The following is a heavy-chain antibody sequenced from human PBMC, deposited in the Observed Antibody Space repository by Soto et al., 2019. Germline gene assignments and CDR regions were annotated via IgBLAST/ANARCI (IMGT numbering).Heavy chain of an antibody. J-gene: IGHJ2*01. CDR3: GTLNGVRGWYFDL. CDR2: INYSGNT. V-gene: IGHV4-59*01. CDR1: GGSMSSYY. Sequence: QVQLQESGPRLVKPSETLSLTCTVSGGSMSSYYWSWIRQPPGKGLEWIGYINYSGNTNYNPTLKTRVTVSVETCENQFTLKLTSVAAADTAVYYCGTLNGVRGWYFDLWGRGTLVTVS. D-gene: IGHD2-21*01.